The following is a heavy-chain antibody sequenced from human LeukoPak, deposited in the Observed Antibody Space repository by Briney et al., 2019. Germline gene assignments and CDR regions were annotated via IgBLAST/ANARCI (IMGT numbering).Heavy chain of an antibody. CDR3: VKDGRTSAPC. V-gene: IGHV3-23*01. J-gene: IGHJ4*02. CDR1: GFTFSNYA. Sequence: GGSLRLPCAASGFTFSNYAMSWVRQAPGKGLEWVSGITASGGGPSSADSVKGRLTISRDNSKNMVYLQMNSLRDDDTSVYYCVKDGRTSAPCWGQGTLVTVSS. D-gene: IGHD2-15*01. CDR2: ITASGGGP.